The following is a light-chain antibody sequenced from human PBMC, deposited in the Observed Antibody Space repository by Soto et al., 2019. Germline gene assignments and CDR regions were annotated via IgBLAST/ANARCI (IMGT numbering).Light chain of an antibody. CDR2: AAS. CDR3: QQRRT. Sequence: DLQMTQSPSSLSASVGDRVTITCRASQSISSYLNWYQQKPGKAPKLLIYAASSLQSGVPSRFSGSGSGTDFTLTISSLQPEDFATYYCQQRRTFGQGTKLEIK. CDR1: QSISSY. V-gene: IGKV1-39*01. J-gene: IGKJ2*01.